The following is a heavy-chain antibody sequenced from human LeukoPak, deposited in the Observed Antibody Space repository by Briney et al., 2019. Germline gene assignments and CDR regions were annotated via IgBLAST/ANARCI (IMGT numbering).Heavy chain of an antibody. CDR2: ISSSSSHT. CDR3: ARDYYYDSGSSYGMDV. CDR1: GFTFSSHA. D-gene: IGHD3-10*01. J-gene: IGHJ6*02. V-gene: IGHV3-11*05. Sequence: GGSLRLSCAASGFTFSSHAMSWIRQAPGKGLEWLSYISSSSSHTSYADSVKGRFTISRDNAKNSLYLLMNSLRAEDTAVYYCARDYYYDSGSSYGMDVWGQGTTVTVSS.